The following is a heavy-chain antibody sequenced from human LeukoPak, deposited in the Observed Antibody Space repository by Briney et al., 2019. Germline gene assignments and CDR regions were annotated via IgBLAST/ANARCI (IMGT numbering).Heavy chain of an antibody. CDR1: GFTFSKYG. CDR2: IWHDGQNK. CDR3: AREWGLIAVAGGPGY. V-gene: IGHV3-33*01. Sequence: GESLRLSCAASGFTFSKYGMHWVRQAPGKGLEWVALIWHDGQNKYYADSVKGRFNISRDNSKSILFLQMNDLRAEDTALYFCAREWGLIAVAGGPGYWGQGTPVTVSS. D-gene: IGHD6-19*01. J-gene: IGHJ4*02.